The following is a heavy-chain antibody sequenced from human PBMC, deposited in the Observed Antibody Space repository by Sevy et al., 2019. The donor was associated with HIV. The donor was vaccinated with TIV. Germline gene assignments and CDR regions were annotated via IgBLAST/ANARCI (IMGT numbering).Heavy chain of an antibody. J-gene: IGHJ3*02. CDR3: ARVGVGVDTFDI. Sequence: GGSLRLSCAASGFTLSSYWMSWVRQAPGKGLEWVANIKQDGSEKYFVDSVKGRFTISRDNANNELNLQMNSLTAEDTSMYYCARVGVGVDTFDIWGQGTKVTVSS. D-gene: IGHD3-16*01. CDR2: IKQDGSEK. V-gene: IGHV3-7*01. CDR1: GFTLSSYW.